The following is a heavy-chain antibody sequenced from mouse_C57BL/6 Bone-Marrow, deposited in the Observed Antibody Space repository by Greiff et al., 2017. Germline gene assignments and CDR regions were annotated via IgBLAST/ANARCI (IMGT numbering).Heavy chain of an antibody. V-gene: IGHV5-6*01. D-gene: IGHD2-4*01. J-gene: IGHJ2*01. CDR1: GFTFSSYG. CDR2: ISSGGSYT. Sequence: EVKLMESGGDLVKPGGSLKLSCAASGFTFSSYGMSWVRQTPDKRLEWVATISSGGSYTYYPDSVKGRFTISRDNAKNTLYLQMSSLKSEDTAMYYCARHGGLRSPDYWGQGTTLTVSS. CDR3: ARHGGLRSPDY.